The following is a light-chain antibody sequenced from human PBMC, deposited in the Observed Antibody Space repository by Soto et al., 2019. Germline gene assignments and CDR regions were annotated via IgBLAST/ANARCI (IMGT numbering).Light chain of an antibody. J-gene: IGKJ4*01. CDR2: DAS. CDR3: QQRSKWFT. Sequence: EIVLTQSPATLSLSPGERATLSCRASQSVSSYLAWYQQNPCQAPRLLIYDASNRATGIPARFSGSGSATDVTLTTSSLEPEDVAVYYCQQRSKWFTFCGGTKVQSK. V-gene: IGKV3-11*01. CDR1: QSVSSY.